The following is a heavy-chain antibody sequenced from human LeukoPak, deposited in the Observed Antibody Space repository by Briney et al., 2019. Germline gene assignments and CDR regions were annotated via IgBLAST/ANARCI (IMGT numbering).Heavy chain of an antibody. D-gene: IGHD1-20*01. V-gene: IGHV3-23*01. CDR2: TSASGDST. CDR1: GFTFTSYA. J-gene: IGHJ4*02. Sequence: GGSLRLSCAASGFTFTSYAMAWVRQVPGKGLEWVSGTSASGDSTYYADSVKGRFTTSRDNSKNTLYLQMNSLRAEDAAVYYCAKGITGFDYWGRGALVTVSS. CDR3: AKGITGFDY.